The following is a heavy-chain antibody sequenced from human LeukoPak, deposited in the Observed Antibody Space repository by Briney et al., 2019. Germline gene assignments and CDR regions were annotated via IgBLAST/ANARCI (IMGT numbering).Heavy chain of an antibody. Sequence: ERSLRLSCAASGFIFSSHGMHWVRQAPSKGLEWVAVIWFDGSSKYYADSVKGRFTISRDNSQNTLYLQMNSLRAEDTAIYYCARDGSGWSAYWGQGTLVTVSS. D-gene: IGHD6-19*01. CDR2: IWFDGSSK. CDR1: GFIFSSHG. V-gene: IGHV3-33*01. J-gene: IGHJ4*02. CDR3: ARDGSGWSAY.